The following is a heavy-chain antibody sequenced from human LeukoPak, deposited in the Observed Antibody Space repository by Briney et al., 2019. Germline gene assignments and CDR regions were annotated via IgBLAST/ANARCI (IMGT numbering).Heavy chain of an antibody. CDR1: GYTFTYHY. V-gene: IGHV1-45*02. J-gene: IGHJ4*02. Sequence: ASVKVSCTASGYTFTYHYLHWVRQAPGQALEWMGWITPFNGNTYYAQKFQDRVTITRDRSMSTAYMELSSLRSEDTAMYHCARSSDSSNYLFAYWGQGTLVTVSS. D-gene: IGHD4-11*01. CDR2: ITPFNGNT. CDR3: ARSSDSSNYLFAY.